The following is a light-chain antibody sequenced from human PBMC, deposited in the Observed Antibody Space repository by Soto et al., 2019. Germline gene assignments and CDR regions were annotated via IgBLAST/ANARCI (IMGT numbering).Light chain of an antibody. CDR2: GAS. CDR3: QQCGSSST. CDR1: QSVSSY. V-gene: IGKV3-11*01. Sequence: EIVLTQSPSTLSLSPGERATPSCRASQSVSSYLLWYQQKPGQAPRLLIYGASMRATGIPDRFSGSGSGTDFTLTISRLEPEDFAVYYCQQCGSSSTFGQGTRLEIK. J-gene: IGKJ5*01.